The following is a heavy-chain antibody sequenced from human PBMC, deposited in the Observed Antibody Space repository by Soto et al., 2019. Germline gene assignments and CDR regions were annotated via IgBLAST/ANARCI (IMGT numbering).Heavy chain of an antibody. V-gene: IGHV5-51*01. CDR1: GYSFTSYW. Sequence: GESLKISCKGSGYSFTSYWIGWVRQMPGKGLEWMGIIYPGDSDTRYSPSFQGQVTISADKSISTAYLQWSSLKASDTAMYYCARINHCSSTSCPPPEYYYYYMDVWGKGTTVTVSS. J-gene: IGHJ6*03. CDR2: IYPGDSDT. D-gene: IGHD2-2*01. CDR3: ARINHCSSTSCPPPEYYYYYMDV.